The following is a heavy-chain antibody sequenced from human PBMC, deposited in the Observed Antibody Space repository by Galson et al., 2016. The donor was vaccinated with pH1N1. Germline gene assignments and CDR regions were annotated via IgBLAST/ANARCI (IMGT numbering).Heavy chain of an antibody. CDR2: INPNNGDT. CDR3: ARVNTYDISGYYPFDY. V-gene: IGHV1-2*06. Sequence: SVKVSCKASEYTFIGYYIHWMRQAPGHGLAWMGRINPNNGDTHYAQNFQGRVTMTRDTSISTAYMELNSLRSDDTAVYYCARVNTYDISGYYPFDYWGQGTQVTVSS. CDR1: EYTFIGYY. J-gene: IGHJ4*02. D-gene: IGHD3-22*01.